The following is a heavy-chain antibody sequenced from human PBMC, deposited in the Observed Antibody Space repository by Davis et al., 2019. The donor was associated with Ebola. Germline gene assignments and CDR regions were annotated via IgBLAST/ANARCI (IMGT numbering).Heavy chain of an antibody. CDR1: GFTFSSYG. Sequence: GESLKISCAASGFTFSSYGMNWVRQAPGKGLEWVSTISGGGYSTNYAHSVKGRFTISRDNSKTTLYLQMNSLKASDTAMYYCASLRRTITGMDDGFDIWGQGTMVTVSS. J-gene: IGHJ3*02. D-gene: IGHD7-27*01. V-gene: IGHV3-23*01. CDR2: ISGGGYST. CDR3: ASLRRTITGMDDGFDI.